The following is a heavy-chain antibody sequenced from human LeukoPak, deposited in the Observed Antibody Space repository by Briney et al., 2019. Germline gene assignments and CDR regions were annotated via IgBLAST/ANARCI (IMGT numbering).Heavy chain of an antibody. CDR3: ARVGGCDSWRGYYTGYYMDV. D-gene: IGHD3-3*01. CDR2: IYYSGNT. Sequence: SETLSLTCTVSGDSISSYYWSWIRQPPGKGLEWIGYIYYSGNTKYNPSLKSRVTISVDTSKNDFSLKVSSVTAADTAVYYCARVGGCDSWRGYYTGYYMDVWGKGTTVTVSS. CDR1: GDSISSYY. J-gene: IGHJ6*03. V-gene: IGHV4-59*12.